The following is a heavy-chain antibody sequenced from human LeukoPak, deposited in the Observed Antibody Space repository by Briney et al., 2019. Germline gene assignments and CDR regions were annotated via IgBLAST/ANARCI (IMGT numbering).Heavy chain of an antibody. Sequence: SETLSLTCAVYGGSFSGYYWSWIRQPPGKGLEWIGEINHSGSTNYNPSLKSRVTISVDTSKNQFSLKLSSVTAADTAVYYYARRGLSDGSGSYTFDYWGQGTLVTVSS. CDR2: INHSGST. CDR1: GGSFSGYY. V-gene: IGHV4-34*01. J-gene: IGHJ4*02. CDR3: ARRGLSDGSGSYTFDY. D-gene: IGHD3-10*01.